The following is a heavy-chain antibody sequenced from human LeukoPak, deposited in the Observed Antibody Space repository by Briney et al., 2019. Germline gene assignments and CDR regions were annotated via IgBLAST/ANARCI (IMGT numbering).Heavy chain of an antibody. D-gene: IGHD3-22*01. J-gene: IGHJ4*02. CDR2: ISAYNGIT. CDR3: AREVPTYYYDSTTPRYFDY. V-gene: IGHV1-18*01. Sequence: ASVKVSSKASGYTFTSYGISWVRQAPGQGLEWMGWISAYNGITNYAQKLQGRVTMTTDTSTSTAYMELRSLRSDDTAVYYCAREVPTYYYDSTTPRYFDYWGQGTLVTVSS. CDR1: GYTFTSYG.